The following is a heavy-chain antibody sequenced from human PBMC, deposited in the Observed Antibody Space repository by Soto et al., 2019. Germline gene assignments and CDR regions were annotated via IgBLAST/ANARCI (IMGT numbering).Heavy chain of an antibody. Sequence: ASVKVSCKASGYTFTSCYMHWVRQAPGQGLEWMGIINPSGGSTSYAQKFQGRVTITADESTSTAYMELSSLRSEDTAVYYCAREGESELLRLVGPFDYWGQGTLVTVSS. D-gene: IGHD1-26*01. CDR1: GYTFTSCY. CDR2: INPSGGST. V-gene: IGHV1-46*01. CDR3: AREGESELLRLVGPFDY. J-gene: IGHJ4*02.